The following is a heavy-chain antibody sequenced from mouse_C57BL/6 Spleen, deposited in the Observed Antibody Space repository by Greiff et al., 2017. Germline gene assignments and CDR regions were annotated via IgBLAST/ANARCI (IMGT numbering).Heavy chain of an antibody. J-gene: IGHJ4*01. CDR3: ARHEGSSYVGDY. V-gene: IGHV2-2*01. Sequence: QVQLKQSGPGLVQPSQSLSITCTVSGFSLTSYGVHWVRQSPGKGLEWLGVIWSGGSTDYNAAVISRLSISKDNSKSQVFFKMNSLQAYDTAIYYCARHEGSSYVGDYWGQGTSVTVSS. D-gene: IGHD1-1*01. CDR2: IWSGGST. CDR1: GFSLTSYG.